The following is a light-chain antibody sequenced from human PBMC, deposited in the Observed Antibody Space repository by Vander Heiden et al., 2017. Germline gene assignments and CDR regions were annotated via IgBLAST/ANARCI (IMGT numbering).Light chain of an antibody. CDR2: EVS. CDR3: SSYTNSGTYV. J-gene: IGLJ1*01. V-gene: IGLV2-14*01. CDR1: SSDIGVYNY. Sequence: QSALTQPASVSPSPGQSITLSCTGTSSDIGVYNYVSWYQQQPGKAPKLMIYEVSNRPSGVSDRFSGSKSGNTASLTISGLQAEDEADYYCSSYTNSGTYVFGTGTKVTVL.